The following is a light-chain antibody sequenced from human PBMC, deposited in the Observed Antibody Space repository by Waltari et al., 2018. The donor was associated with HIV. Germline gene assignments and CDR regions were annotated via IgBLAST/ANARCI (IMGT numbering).Light chain of an antibody. CDR2: DNK. CDR3: EVWDSGSDHVV. Sequence: SYVLTQPPSVSVDPGQTARIACGGHNIGFKSVHWYQQRPGQAPVMVVYDNKDRPSGISGRFSGSNSGSTATLSISRVEAGDEADYYCEVWDSGSDHVVFGGGTKLTVL. V-gene: IGLV3-21*02. CDR1: NIGFKS. J-gene: IGLJ2*01.